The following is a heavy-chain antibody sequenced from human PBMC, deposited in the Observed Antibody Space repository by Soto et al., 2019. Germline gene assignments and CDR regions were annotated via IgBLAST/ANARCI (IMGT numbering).Heavy chain of an antibody. CDR3: ARTPLKWFGESPLAY. Sequence: ASVKVSCKASGYTFTSYGISWVRQAPGQGLEWMGWISAYNGNTNYAQKLQGRVTMTTDTSTSTAYMELRSLRSDDTAVYYCARTPLKWFGESPLAYWGQGTLVTVSA. J-gene: IGHJ4*02. V-gene: IGHV1-18*04. CDR1: GYTFTSYG. CDR2: ISAYNGNT. D-gene: IGHD3-10*01.